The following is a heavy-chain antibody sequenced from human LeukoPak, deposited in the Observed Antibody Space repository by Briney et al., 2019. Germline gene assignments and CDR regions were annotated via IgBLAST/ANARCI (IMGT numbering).Heavy chain of an antibody. CDR3: ASGYCSSTSCPPFDY. CDR1: GFTVSSNY. D-gene: IGHD2-2*03. V-gene: IGHV3-66*01. Sequence: PGGSLRLSCAASGFTVSSNYMSWVRQAPGKGLEWASVIYSGGSTYYADSVKGRFTISRDNSKNTLYLQMNSLRAEDTAVYYCASGYCSSTSCPPFDYWGQGTLVTVSS. CDR2: IYSGGST. J-gene: IGHJ4*02.